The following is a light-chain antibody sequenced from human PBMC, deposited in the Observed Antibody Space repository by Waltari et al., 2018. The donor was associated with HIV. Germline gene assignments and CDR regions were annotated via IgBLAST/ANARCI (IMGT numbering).Light chain of an antibody. CDR2: AAS. J-gene: IGKJ1*01. V-gene: IGKV1-9*01. CDR3: QQLNEYPWT. CDR1: QGIRSY. Sequence: DIKLTPSPSFLPASVGDRVTKTCRASQGIRSYLAWYQQKPGNAPNLLIYAASTLQSGVPSRFSGSGSGTEFTLTISSLQPEDFATYSCQQLNEYPWTFGQGTKVEMK.